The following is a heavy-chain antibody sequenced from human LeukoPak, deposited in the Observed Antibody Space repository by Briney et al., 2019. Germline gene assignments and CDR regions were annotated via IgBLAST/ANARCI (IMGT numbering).Heavy chain of an antibody. CDR2: IRYDGSNK. D-gene: IGHD2-2*01. CDR3: AKMSPYQLLSDY. CDR1: GFTFSSYG. J-gene: IGHJ4*02. Sequence: GGSLRLSCAASGFTFSSYGMHWVRRAPGKGLEWVAFIRYDGSNKYYADSVKGRFTISRDNSKNTLYLQMNSLRAEDTAVYYCAKMSPYQLLSDYWGQGTLVTVSS. V-gene: IGHV3-30*02.